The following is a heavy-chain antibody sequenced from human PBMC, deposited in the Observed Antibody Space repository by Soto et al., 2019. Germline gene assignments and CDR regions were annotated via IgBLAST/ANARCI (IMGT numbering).Heavy chain of an antibody. CDR2: ISYTGTT. Sequence: SETLSLTCTVSGDSISSGGYYWSWIRHHPGTGLEWIGYISYTGTTYYNPSLRSRVTISVDTSKNQFSLRLTSVTASDTAVYYCARPDSSSWAAPFGSWGQGTLVTVSS. J-gene: IGHJ4*02. V-gene: IGHV4-31*03. D-gene: IGHD6-13*01. CDR3: ARPDSSSWAAPFGS. CDR1: GDSISSGGYY.